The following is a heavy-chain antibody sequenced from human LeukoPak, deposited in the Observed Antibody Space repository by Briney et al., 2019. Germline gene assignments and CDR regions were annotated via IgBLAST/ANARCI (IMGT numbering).Heavy chain of an antibody. J-gene: IGHJ4*02. Sequence: SQTLSLTCAISGDSVSSKSVAWNWIRQSPSRGLEWLGRTYYRSKWYNEYAVSVESRITINPDTSKNQFSLQLNSVTPEDTAVYYCAHASGYFDYWGQGTLATVSP. CDR3: AHASGYFDY. V-gene: IGHV6-1*01. D-gene: IGHD2-15*01. CDR1: GDSVSSKSVA. CDR2: TYYRSKWYN.